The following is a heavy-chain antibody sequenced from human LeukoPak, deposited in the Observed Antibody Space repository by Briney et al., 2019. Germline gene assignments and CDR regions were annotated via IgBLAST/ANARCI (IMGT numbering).Heavy chain of an antibody. CDR2: ISWNSGSI. V-gene: IGHV3-9*03. D-gene: IGHD6-19*01. Sequence: PGRSLTLSCAASGFPFDDYPMHWVRQAPGEGLEWVSGISWNSGSIGYADSVKGRFTISRDNAKNSLYLQMNSLRAEDMALYYCSRLTQYSSGWYYFDYWGQGTLVTVSS. CDR3: SRLTQYSSGWYYFDY. CDR1: GFPFDDYP. J-gene: IGHJ4*02.